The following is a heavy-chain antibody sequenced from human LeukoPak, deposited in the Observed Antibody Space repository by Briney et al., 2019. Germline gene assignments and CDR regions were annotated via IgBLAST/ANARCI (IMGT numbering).Heavy chain of an antibody. V-gene: IGHV4-39*01. CDR3: ARHMNSIVRAEVDS. J-gene: IGHJ4*02. Sequence: PSETLSLTCTVSGGSISSSSYYWGWIRQPPGKGLEWIGSIYYSGSTYYNPSLKSRVTISVDTSKSQFSLKLSSVTAADTAVYYCARHMNSIVRAEVDSWGQGTLVTVYS. D-gene: IGHD3-10*02. CDR2: IYYSGST. CDR1: GGSISSSSYY.